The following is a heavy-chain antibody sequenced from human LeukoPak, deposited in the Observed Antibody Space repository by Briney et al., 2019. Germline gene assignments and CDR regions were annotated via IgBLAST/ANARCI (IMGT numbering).Heavy chain of an antibody. Sequence: ASVKVSRKASLGTFSSCAFSWVRQAAGHGVEWMGRSIPILGIANYAHELQGSVTITADQSTRTAYMELSSLRSEYTALYYCARDLGDTAMTLPPFDYWRQGTLVTVPS. V-gene: IGHV1-69*04. CDR2: SIPILGIA. D-gene: IGHD5-18*01. CDR3: ARDLGDTAMTLPPFDY. J-gene: IGHJ4*02. CDR1: LGTFSSCA.